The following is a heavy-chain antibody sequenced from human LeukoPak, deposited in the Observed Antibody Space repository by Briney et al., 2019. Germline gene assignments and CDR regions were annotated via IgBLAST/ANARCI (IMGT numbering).Heavy chain of an antibody. CDR3: ARHSGYDIEFDY. D-gene: IGHD5-12*01. CDR2: IDQDGSEK. V-gene: IGHV3-7*01. Sequence: GGSLRLSCAASGFSFGSFWMSWVRQAPGKGLEWVANIDQDGSEKNYVDSVKGRFTISRDNAKNSLYLQMNSLRAEDTAVYYCARHSGYDIEFDYWGQGTLVTVSS. CDR1: GFSFGSFW. J-gene: IGHJ4*02.